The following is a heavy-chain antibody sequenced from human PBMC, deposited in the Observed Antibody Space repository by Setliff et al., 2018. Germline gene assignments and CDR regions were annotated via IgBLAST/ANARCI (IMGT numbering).Heavy chain of an antibody. CDR1: GFTFTNYI. CDR2: MSLDGSNK. J-gene: IGHJ6*02. D-gene: IGHD3-10*01. Sequence: GGSLRLSCAASGFTFTNYIIHWVRQAPGKGLEWVAVMSLDGSNKYYADSVKGRFTISRDNSKNTLYLQMNSLRAEDTAVYYCARDPGWFGELKDYYYGMDVWGQGTTVTVSS. CDR3: ARDPGWFGELKDYYYGMDV. V-gene: IGHV3-30-3*01.